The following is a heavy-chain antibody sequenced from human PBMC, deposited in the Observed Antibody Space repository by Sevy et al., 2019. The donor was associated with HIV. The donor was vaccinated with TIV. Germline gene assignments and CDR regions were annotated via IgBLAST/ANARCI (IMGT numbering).Heavy chain of an antibody. CDR2: IKSTTDGGTT. V-gene: IGHV3-15*01. D-gene: IGHD3-22*01. CDR1: GFTFSNAW. J-gene: IGHJ4*02. CDR3: TTDAADYYDSSGGGYFDY. Sequence: GGSLRLSCAASGFTFSNAWMSWVRQAPGKGLGWVGRIKSTTDGGTTDYAAPVKGRFTISRDDSKNTLYLQMNSLKTEDTAVYYWTTDAADYYDSSGGGYFDYWGQGTLVTVSS.